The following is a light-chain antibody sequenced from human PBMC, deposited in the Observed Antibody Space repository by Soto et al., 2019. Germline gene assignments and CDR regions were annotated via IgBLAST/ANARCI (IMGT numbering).Light chain of an antibody. CDR1: NIESKS. V-gene: IGLV3-21*02. CDR2: DDT. CDR3: QVWDSSGDRFV. J-gene: IGLJ1*01. Sequence: SYELTQPPSVSVAPGQTASITCGGNNIESKSVHWYQQKPGQAPVLVVYDDTDRPSGIPERFSGSNSGNTATLTISGVEAGDEADYYCQVWDSSGDRFVFGSGTKLTVL.